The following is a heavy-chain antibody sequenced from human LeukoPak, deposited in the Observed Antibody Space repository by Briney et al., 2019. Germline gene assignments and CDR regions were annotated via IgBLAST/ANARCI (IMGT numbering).Heavy chain of an antibody. J-gene: IGHJ4*02. Sequence: GGSLRLSCAASGFIFSHHGMHWVRQAPGKGLEWVGRIKTKTDGGTTDYAAPVNGRFTISRDDSKDTLYLQMNSLKTEDTAAYYCTTLSVPVDYWGQGALVTVSS. CDR1: GFIFSHHG. CDR2: IKTKTDGGTT. CDR3: TTLSVPVDY. V-gene: IGHV3-15*01. D-gene: IGHD2-2*01.